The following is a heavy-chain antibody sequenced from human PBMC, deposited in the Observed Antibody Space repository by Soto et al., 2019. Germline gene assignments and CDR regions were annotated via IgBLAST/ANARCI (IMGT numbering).Heavy chain of an antibody. Sequence: PSETLSLTCAVSGGSISSGGYSWSWIRQPPGKGLEWIGYIYHSGSTYYNPSLKSRVTISVDRSKNQFSLKLSSVTAADTAVYYGARFNPGYSYGYFDYWGQGTLVTVSS. D-gene: IGHD5-18*01. J-gene: IGHJ4*02. CDR1: GGSISSGGYS. V-gene: IGHV4-30-2*01. CDR2: IYHSGST. CDR3: ARFNPGYSYGYFDY.